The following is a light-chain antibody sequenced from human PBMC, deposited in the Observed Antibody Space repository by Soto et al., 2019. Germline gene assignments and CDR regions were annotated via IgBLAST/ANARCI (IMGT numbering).Light chain of an antibody. CDR2: XTY. CDR1: QVVGDI. CDR3: QQYNYWPPKST. Sequence: EIVMRQSPATLSVSPGEGTTLCRRASQVVGDILVWYQPKPGQTPRLLLXXTYXRATGVPTRFSGSRSGTDFTLTINRLEPEDFAVEYCQQYNYWPPKSTFGQGTRLEIK. V-gene: IGKV3-15*01. J-gene: IGKJ5*01.